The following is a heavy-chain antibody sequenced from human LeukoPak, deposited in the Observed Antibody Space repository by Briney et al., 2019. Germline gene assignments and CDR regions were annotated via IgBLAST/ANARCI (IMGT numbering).Heavy chain of an antibody. V-gene: IGHV3-13*01. D-gene: IGHD1-1*01. CDR2: IGTAGDT. CDR1: GFTFSSYD. CDR3: ARGRKNWNDANSLGAFDI. Sequence: GGSLRLSCAASGFTFSSYDMHWVRQATGKGLEWVSAIGTAGDTYYPGSVKGRFTISRENAKNSLYLQMNSLRAGDTAVYYCARGRKNWNDANSLGAFDIWGQGTMVTVSS. J-gene: IGHJ3*02.